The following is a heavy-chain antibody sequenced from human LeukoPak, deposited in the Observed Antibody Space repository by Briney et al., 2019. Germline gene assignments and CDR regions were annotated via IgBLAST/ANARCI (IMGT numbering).Heavy chain of an antibody. CDR2: IKQDGSEK. V-gene: IGHV3-7*01. CDR3: ARAPSNGVVVDY. D-gene: IGHD4-11*01. CDR1: GFTFSSYW. Sequence: GGSLRLSCAASGFTFSSYWMSWVRQAPGKGLEWVANIKQDGSEKYYVDSVKGRFTISRDNAKNSLYLQMNSRRGEDTAVYYCARAPSNGVVVDYWGQGTLVTVSS. J-gene: IGHJ4*02.